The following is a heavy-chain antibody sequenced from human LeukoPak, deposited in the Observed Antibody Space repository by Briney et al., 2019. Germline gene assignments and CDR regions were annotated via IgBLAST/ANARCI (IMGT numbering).Heavy chain of an antibody. V-gene: IGHV3-66*01. CDR2: IYSGGRT. CDR3: VRRAADIHNWFDP. D-gene: IGHD6-13*01. J-gene: IGHJ5*02. Sequence: PGGSLRLFCAVSGFTVNSNYMTWVRQAPGKGLEWVSVIYSGGRTYYADSVKGRFTISRDNSKNTLYLQMNSLRAEDTAVYYCVRRAADIHNWFDPWGQGTRVTVSA. CDR1: GFTVNSNY.